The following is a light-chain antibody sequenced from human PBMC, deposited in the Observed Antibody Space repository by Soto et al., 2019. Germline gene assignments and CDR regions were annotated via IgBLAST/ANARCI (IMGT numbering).Light chain of an antibody. CDR2: DAS. CDR1: QSISTW. CDR3: KKYNDYSGT. Sequence: DVQMPQSPSTLSASVGDSSPTTCRASQSISTWLAWYQQKPGKAPNLLIYDASSLESGVPSRFSGSGSGTEFTLTITSLQPDEFATYYCKKYNDYSGTVGPGTKVDIK. J-gene: IGKJ1*01. V-gene: IGKV1-5*01.